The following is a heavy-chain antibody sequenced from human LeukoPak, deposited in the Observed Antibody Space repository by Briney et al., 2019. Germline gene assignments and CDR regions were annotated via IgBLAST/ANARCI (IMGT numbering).Heavy chain of an antibody. CDR2: IKQDGSEK. CDR1: GFTFSSYR. V-gene: IGHV3-7*01. D-gene: IGHD3-16*02. Sequence: PGGSLRLSCAASGFTFSSYRMSWVRQAPGKGLEWVANIKQDGSEKYYVDSVKGRFTISRDNAKNSLYLQMNSLRAEDTAVYYCARERDDYVWGSYRHCYFDYWGQGTLVTVSS. CDR3: ARERDDYVWGSYRHCYFDY. J-gene: IGHJ4*02.